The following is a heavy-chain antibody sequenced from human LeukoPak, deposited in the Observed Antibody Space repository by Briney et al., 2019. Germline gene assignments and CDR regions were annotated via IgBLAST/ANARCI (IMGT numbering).Heavy chain of an antibody. J-gene: IGHJ3*02. CDR1: GYTFTSYD. CDR2: MNPNSGNT. V-gene: IGHV1-8*01. CDR3: ARVSGDSSGYYAEVDAFDI. D-gene: IGHD3-22*01. Sequence: GASVKVSCKASGYTFTSYDINWVRQATGQGLEWMGWMNPNSGNTGYAQKFQGRVTMTRNTSISTAYMELSSLRSEDTAVYYCARVSGDSSGYYAEVDAFDIWGQGTMVTVSS.